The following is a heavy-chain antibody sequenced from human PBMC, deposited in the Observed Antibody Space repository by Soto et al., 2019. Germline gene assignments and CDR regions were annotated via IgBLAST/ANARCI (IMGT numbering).Heavy chain of an antibody. CDR3: VRVGLVGPTSLSNAWFDP. D-gene: IGHD1-26*01. V-gene: IGHV5-51*01. J-gene: IGHJ5*02. CDR2: IYPGDSDT. Sequence: GESLKISCKGSGYSFTSYWIGWVRQMPGKGLEWMGIIYPGDSDTRYSPSFQGQVTFSADKSISTAYLQWSSLKASDTAMYYCVRVGLVGPTSLSNAWFDPWGQGTLVTVSS. CDR1: GYSFTSYW.